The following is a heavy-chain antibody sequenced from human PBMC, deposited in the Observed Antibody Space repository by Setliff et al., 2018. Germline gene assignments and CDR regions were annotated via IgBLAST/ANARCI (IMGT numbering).Heavy chain of an antibody. CDR3: ARCGGAGLRLGELSWPFDY. CDR2: IWDDGVKK. CDR1: GFTFSSYR. V-gene: IGHV3-33*08. D-gene: IGHD3-16*02. J-gene: IGHJ4*02. Sequence: PGWSLRLSCAASGFTFSSYRMHWVRQAPGKGLEWVAVIWDDGVKKYHADSVKGRFTISRDNSKNKLYLQMNGLRAEDTAVYYCARCGGAGLRLGELSWPFDYWGQGTLVTVSS.